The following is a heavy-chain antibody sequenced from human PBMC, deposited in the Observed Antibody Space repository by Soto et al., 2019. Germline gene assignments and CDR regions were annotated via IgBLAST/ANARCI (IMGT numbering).Heavy chain of an antibody. CDR1: GFTFSSYA. Sequence: EVQLLESGGGLVQPGGSLRLSCAASGFTFSSYAMSWVRQAPGKGLEWVSAISGSGGSTYYADSVKGRFTISRDNSKNTLYLQMNSRRAEDTAVYYCAKTIYCSGGSCYSPVFDYWGQGTLVTVSS. D-gene: IGHD2-15*01. CDR2: ISGSGGST. CDR3: AKTIYCSGGSCYSPVFDY. V-gene: IGHV3-23*01. J-gene: IGHJ4*02.